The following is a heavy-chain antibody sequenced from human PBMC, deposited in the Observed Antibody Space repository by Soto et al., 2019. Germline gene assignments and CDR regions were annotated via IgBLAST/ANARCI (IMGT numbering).Heavy chain of an antibody. J-gene: IGHJ5*02. CDR2: IYYSGST. CDR3: ARVAQQQHYNWFDP. CDR1: GGSISSGGYY. Sequence: SETLSLTCTVSGGSISSGGYYWSWIRQHPGKGLEWIGYIYYSGSTYYNPSLKSRVTISVDTSKNQFSLKLSSVTAADTAVYYCARVAQQQHYNWFDPWGQGTLVTV. D-gene: IGHD6-13*01. V-gene: IGHV4-31*03.